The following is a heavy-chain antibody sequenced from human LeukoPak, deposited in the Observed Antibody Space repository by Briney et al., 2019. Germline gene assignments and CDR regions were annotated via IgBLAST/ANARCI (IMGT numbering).Heavy chain of an antibody. CDR2: INPNSGNT. J-gene: IGHJ4*02. CDR1: GYTFTGYY. D-gene: IGHD1-26*01. V-gene: IGHV1-8*03. Sequence: ASVKVSCKASGYTFTGYYMHWVRQAPGQGLEWMGWINPNSGNTGYAQKFQGRVTITRNTSLSTAYMEPSSLRSDDTAVYYCARGVATDYWGQGTLVTVSS. CDR3: ARGVATDY.